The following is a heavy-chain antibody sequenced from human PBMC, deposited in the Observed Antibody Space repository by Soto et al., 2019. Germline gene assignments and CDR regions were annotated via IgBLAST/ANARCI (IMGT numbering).Heavy chain of an antibody. Sequence: ASVKVSCKASGYTFASYGITWVRQAPGQGLEWMGRISGHNGSTKYTQKLQGRVTMTRDTSTSTAYMELRSLRSDDTAVYYCARVGAYYLNAFDIWGQGTMVTVSS. J-gene: IGHJ3*02. CDR1: GYTFASYG. D-gene: IGHD3-22*01. CDR2: ISGHNGST. V-gene: IGHV1-18*01. CDR3: ARVGAYYLNAFDI.